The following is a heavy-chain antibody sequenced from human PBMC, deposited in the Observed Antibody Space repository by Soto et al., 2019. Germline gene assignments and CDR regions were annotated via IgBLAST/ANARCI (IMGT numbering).Heavy chain of an antibody. CDR2: SNQSGNP. J-gene: IGHJ4*02. CDR3: STRDSSRFY. CDR1: GVSISSHDW. V-gene: IGHV4-4*02. Sequence: QVQLQESGPGLVKPSGTLSLTCAVSGVSISSHDWWTWVRQPPGKGLEWSGESNQSGNPNYRSYHESRVTISVDKSKIQFSMKLTAVTVAGTAVYYCSTRDSSRFYWGQGTLVTVSS. D-gene: IGHD6-13*01.